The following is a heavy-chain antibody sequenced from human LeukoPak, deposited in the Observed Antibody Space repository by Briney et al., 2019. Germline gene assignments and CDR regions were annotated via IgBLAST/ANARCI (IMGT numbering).Heavy chain of an antibody. CDR1: GFTFSSYW. D-gene: IGHD3-16*01. CDR2: INSDGSSN. J-gene: IGHJ4*02. Sequence: GGSLRLSCAASGFTFSSYWMNWVRQAPGKGLVWVSRINSDGSSNSYADSVKGRFTISSDNSKDTLYLQMNSLRAEDTAVYYCAKDGGSLGEVRDWGQGTLVTVSS. V-gene: IGHV3-74*01. CDR3: AKDGGSLGEVRD.